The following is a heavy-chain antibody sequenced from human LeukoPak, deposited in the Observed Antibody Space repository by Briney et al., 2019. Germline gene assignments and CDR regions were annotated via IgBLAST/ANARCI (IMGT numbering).Heavy chain of an antibody. D-gene: IGHD3-16*01. Sequence: ASVKVSCKVSGHTLSGLAMHWVRQATGKGLEWMGGSDPEDGETIYAQKVKGRVTMTEDTATDTAYMELRSLRSEDTAVYYCAYRPPGDESFDTWGQGTLVTVSS. J-gene: IGHJ3*02. CDR2: SDPEDGET. V-gene: IGHV1-24*01. CDR1: GHTLSGLA. CDR3: AYRPPGDESFDT.